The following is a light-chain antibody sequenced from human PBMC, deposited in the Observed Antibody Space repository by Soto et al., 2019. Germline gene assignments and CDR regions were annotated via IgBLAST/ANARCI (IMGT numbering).Light chain of an antibody. V-gene: IGKV3-20*01. J-gene: IGKJ5*01. CDR3: QQYGSSSIT. CDR1: QSVSSTS. Sequence: ETVFSQSPGTLSLSPGERATLYCRASQSVSSTSLAWYQQKPGLAPRLLIYGASSRATGIPDRFSGSGSGADFTLTISSLQPEDFAVYYCQQYGSSSITFGQGTRLEI. CDR2: GAS.